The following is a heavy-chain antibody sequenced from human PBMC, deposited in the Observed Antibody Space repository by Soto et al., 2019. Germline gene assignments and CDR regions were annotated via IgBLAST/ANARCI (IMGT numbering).Heavy chain of an antibody. J-gene: IGHJ4*02. D-gene: IGHD6-6*01. CDR3: AREGQLGY. V-gene: IGHV1-18*04. CDR1: GYIFTKYY. CDR2: ISGYNGNT. Sequence: ASVKVSCKASGYIFTKYYMRWVRQAPGQGLEWMGWISGYNGNTNYAERLQGRVTMTTDTSTSTAYMELRSLRYDDTAVYYCAREGQLGYWGQGTPVTVS.